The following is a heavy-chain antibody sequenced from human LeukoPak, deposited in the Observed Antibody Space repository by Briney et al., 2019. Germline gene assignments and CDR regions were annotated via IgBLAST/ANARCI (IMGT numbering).Heavy chain of an antibody. Sequence: GGSLRLSCAASGFAFSSYAMSWVRQAPGKGLEWVSSISGSGGSTYYADSVKGRFTISRDNYKYTLYLQLNSLRAEDTAVYYCAKDLRSSSWAHYFDYWGQGTLVTVSS. D-gene: IGHD6-13*01. CDR1: GFAFSSYA. J-gene: IGHJ4*02. CDR3: AKDLRSSSWAHYFDY. CDR2: ISGSGGST. V-gene: IGHV3-23*01.